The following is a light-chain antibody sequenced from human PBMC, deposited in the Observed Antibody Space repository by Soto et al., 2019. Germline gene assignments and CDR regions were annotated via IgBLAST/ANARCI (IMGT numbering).Light chain of an antibody. J-gene: IGKJ1*01. Sequence: DIQMTQSPGSLSASVEDRVTITCLASQGISDRLAWYQQRPGKCPQLVVYFASTLPSGIPARFSASGSGAEFILTITTLQPEDFATYYCQHHFYFPRTFGQGTKVDI. CDR1: QGISDR. CDR2: FAS. V-gene: IGKV1-12*01. CDR3: QHHFYFPRT.